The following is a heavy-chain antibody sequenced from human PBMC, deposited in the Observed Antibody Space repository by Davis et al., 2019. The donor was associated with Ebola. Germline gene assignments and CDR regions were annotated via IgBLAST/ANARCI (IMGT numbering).Heavy chain of an antibody. V-gene: IGHV3-30*18. D-gene: IGHD3-16*01. J-gene: IGHJ4*02. CDR3: AKSGGLRLGVDY. Sequence: GGSLRLSCAASGFTFSSYGMHWVRQAPDKGLEWVAVISYDGSNKYYADSVKGRFTISRDNSKNTLYLQMNSLRAEDTAVYYCAKSGGLRLGVDYWGQGTLVTVSS. CDR2: ISYDGSNK. CDR1: GFTFSSYG.